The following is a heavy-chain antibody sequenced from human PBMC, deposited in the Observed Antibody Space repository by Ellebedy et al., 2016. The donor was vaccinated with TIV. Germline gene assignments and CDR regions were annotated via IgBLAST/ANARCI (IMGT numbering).Heavy chain of an antibody. V-gene: IGHV1-18*04. CDR1: GYTFTSSG. Sequence: AASVKVSCKASGYTFTSSGIHWVRQAPGHGLEWMGWISADNGNTSYAQRRQGRVTMTTDTSTSTAYMALRSLTSDDTARYYCARDYLDDTTSPHWIDPWGQGTLVTVSS. CDR2: ISADNGNT. D-gene: IGHD1-14*01. CDR3: ARDYLDDTTSPHWIDP. J-gene: IGHJ5*02.